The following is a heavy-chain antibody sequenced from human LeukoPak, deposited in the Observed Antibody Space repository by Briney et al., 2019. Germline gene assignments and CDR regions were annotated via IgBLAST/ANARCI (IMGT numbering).Heavy chain of an antibody. CDR1: GFTFSLYA. CDR3: ARLHSAVYYGDAFDI. D-gene: IGHD3-10*01. J-gene: IGHJ3*02. Sequence: HPGGSLRLSCAGFGFTFSLYAMSWVRQAPGKGLEWVAKIKEDGCEKYYVDSVKGRFTVSRDNVKNSLFLQMNSLRVEDTAAYYCARLHSAVYYGDAFDIWGQGTMVTVSS. CDR2: IKEDGCEK. V-gene: IGHV3-7*03.